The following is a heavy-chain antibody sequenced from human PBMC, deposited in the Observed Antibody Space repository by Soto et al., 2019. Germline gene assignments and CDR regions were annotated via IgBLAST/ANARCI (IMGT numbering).Heavy chain of an antibody. J-gene: IGHJ2*01. CDR3: ARTARVVKGQWYFAL. Sequence: QVQLQESGPGLVKPSETLSLTCSVSGGSISSYYWSWIRQPPGKGLEWIGYIYYSGSTNYNPSLKRRGTISVDTSKNQFSLKLSSVTAADTAVYYCARTARVVKGQWYFALWGRGTLVTVSS. CDR2: IYYSGST. CDR1: GGSISSYY. V-gene: IGHV4-59*08. D-gene: IGHD2-15*01.